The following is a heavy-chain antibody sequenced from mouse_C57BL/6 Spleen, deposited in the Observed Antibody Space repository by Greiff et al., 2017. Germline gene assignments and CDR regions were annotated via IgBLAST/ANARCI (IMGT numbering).Heavy chain of an antibody. CDR3: TVDYDYDKGFAY. J-gene: IGHJ3*01. Sequence: EVMLVESGGGLVQPGGSMKLSCVASGFTFSNYWMNWVRQSPEKGLEWVAQIRLKSDNYATHYAESVKGRFTISRDDSKSSVYLQMNNLRAEDTGIYYCTVDYDYDKGFAYWGQGTLVTVSA. D-gene: IGHD2-4*01. CDR2: IRLKSDNYAT. CDR1: GFTFSNYW. V-gene: IGHV6-3*01.